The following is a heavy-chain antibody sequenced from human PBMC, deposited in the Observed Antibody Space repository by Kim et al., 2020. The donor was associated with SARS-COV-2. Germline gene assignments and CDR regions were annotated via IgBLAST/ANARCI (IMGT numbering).Heavy chain of an antibody. CDR3: ARGGDIDGYIDY. Sequence: ETLSLTCAVYGGSFSGYYWSWIRQPPGKGLEWIGEINHSGSTNYNPSLKSRVTISVDTSKNQFSLKLSSVTAADTAVYYCARGGDIDGYIDYWGQGTLVTVSS. CDR1: GGSFSGYY. CDR2: INHSGST. J-gene: IGHJ4*02. V-gene: IGHV4-34*01. D-gene: IGHD3-16*01.